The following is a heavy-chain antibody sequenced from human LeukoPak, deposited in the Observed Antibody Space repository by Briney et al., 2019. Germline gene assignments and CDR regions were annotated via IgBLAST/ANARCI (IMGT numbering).Heavy chain of an antibody. J-gene: IGHJ4*02. CDR1: GGSISPYY. CDR2: IYYSGST. Sequence: SETLSLTRTASGGSISPYYWSWIRQPPGKGLEWIGYIYYSGSTNYNPSLKSRVIISVDTSKNQFSLKLNSVTAADTAMYYCARHGGGGESYPRVFDYWGRGNLVTVSS. V-gene: IGHV4-59*08. CDR3: ARHGGGGESYPRVFDY. D-gene: IGHD1-26*01.